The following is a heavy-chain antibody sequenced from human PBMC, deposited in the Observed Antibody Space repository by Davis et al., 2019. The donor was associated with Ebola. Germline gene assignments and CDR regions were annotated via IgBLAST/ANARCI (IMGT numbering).Heavy chain of an antibody. CDR2: IYYNGNT. V-gene: IGHV4-59*01. CDR3: ARGRPTFVPETFDY. CDR1: GGSISSYY. Sequence: SETLSLTCTVSGGSISSYYWSLIRQPPGKGLEWIGYIYYNGNTNYNPSPKSRVTLSVDTSKSQFSLKLNSVTAADTAIYYCARGRPTFVPETFDYWGQGTLVTVSS. J-gene: IGHJ4*02. D-gene: IGHD3-10*02.